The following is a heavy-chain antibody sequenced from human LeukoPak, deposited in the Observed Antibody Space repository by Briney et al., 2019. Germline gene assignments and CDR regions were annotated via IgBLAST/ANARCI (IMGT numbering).Heavy chain of an antibody. V-gene: IGHV3-23*01. D-gene: IGHD1-14*01. Sequence: PGGSLRLSCAASGLTFSSYAMSWVRQAPGKGLEWVSAISGSGGSTYYADSVKGRFTISRDNSKNTLYLQMNSLRAEDTAVYYCARLTQGLHDAFDIWGQGTMVTVSS. CDR1: GLTFSSYA. CDR3: ARLTQGLHDAFDI. J-gene: IGHJ3*02. CDR2: ISGSGGST.